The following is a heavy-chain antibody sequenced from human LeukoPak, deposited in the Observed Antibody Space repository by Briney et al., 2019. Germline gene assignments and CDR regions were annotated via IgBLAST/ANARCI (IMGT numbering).Heavy chain of an antibody. CDR3: AQQVGYCSSGNCYFTY. Sequence: GGFLRLSCAASGFSFSSYSMSWVRHAPWKGLEWVLGINNDGDSTYSADCVKGRFTVSRDNSKNTLYLQMNSLRAEDAAVYYCAQQVGYCSSGNCYFTYWGQGTLVTVSS. V-gene: IGHV3-23*01. J-gene: IGHJ1*01. CDR2: INNDGDST. D-gene: IGHD2-15*01. CDR1: GFSFSSYS.